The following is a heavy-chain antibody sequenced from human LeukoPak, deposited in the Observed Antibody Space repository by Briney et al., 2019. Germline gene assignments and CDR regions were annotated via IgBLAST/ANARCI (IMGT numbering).Heavy chain of an antibody. V-gene: IGHV3-23*01. D-gene: IGHD6-13*01. CDR3: AKDRAAAGLDY. CDR1: GFTFSSYA. J-gene: IGHJ4*02. CDR2: IISSGGST. Sequence: GGSLRLSCAASGFTFSSYAMGWVRQDPGKGLGWVSAIISSGGSTYYADSVKGRFTISRDNSKNTLYLQMNSLRAEDTAVYYCAKDRAAAGLDYWGQGTLVTVS.